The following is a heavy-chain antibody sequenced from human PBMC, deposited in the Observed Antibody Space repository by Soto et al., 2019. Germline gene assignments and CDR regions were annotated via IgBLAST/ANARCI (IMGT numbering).Heavy chain of an antibody. Sequence: QVQLQESGPGLLKPSETLSLTCNVSVGSIDTYYWSWIRQPPGKGLEWIGYIYYSGSTNYNPSLQSRLTISVDTSKNPFSLKLNSVTDADTAVYYRARGSANLHFWSQGTLVTVSS. V-gene: IGHV4-59*08. J-gene: IGHJ4*02. CDR3: ARGSANLHF. D-gene: IGHD3-10*01. CDR1: VGSIDTYY. CDR2: IYYSGST.